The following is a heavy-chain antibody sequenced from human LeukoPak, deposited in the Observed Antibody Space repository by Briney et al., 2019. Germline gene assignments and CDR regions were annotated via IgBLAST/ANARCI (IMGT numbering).Heavy chain of an antibody. CDR1: GFTFSSYD. CDR3: ARGLHYYDSSGYYPNDAFDN. V-gene: IGHV3-13*01. Sequence: PGGSLRLSCAASGFTFSSYDMHWVRQATGKGLEWVSAIGTAGDTYYPGSVKGRFTISRENAKNSLYLQMNSLRAGDTAVYYCARGLHYYDSSGYYPNDAFDNWGQGTMVTVSS. D-gene: IGHD3-22*01. J-gene: IGHJ3*02. CDR2: IGTAGDT.